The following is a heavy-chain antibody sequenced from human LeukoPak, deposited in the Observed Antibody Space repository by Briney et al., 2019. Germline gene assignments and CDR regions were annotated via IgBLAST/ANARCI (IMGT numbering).Heavy chain of an antibody. D-gene: IGHD6-13*01. Sequence: GASVKVSCKASGYTFTSYAMHWVRQAPGQRLEWMGWINAGNGNTKYSQKFQGRVTITRDTSASTAYMELSSLRSEDTAVYYCARDKYSSSWPENWFDPWGQGTLVTVSS. CDR3: ARDKYSSSWPENWFDP. J-gene: IGHJ5*02. CDR2: INAGNGNT. CDR1: GYTFTSYA. V-gene: IGHV1-3*01.